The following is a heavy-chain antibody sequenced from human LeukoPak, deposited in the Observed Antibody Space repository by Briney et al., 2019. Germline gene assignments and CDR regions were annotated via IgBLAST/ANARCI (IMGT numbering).Heavy chain of an antibody. D-gene: IGHD3-10*01. V-gene: IGHV3-11*05. CDR3: AKDWVVRGVISY. J-gene: IGHJ4*02. CDR2: ISSSSSYT. CDR1: GFTFGGYQ. Sequence: PGGSLRLSCEASGFTFGGYQMTWIRQAPGKGLEWVSYISSSSSYTNYADSVKGRFTISRDNAKNSLYLQMNSLRAEDSAVYYCAKDWVVRGVISYWGQGTLVTVSS.